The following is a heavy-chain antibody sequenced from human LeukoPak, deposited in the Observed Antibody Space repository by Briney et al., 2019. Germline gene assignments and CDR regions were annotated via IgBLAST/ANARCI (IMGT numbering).Heavy chain of an antibody. CDR3: ATTATVAGLVGALHDAFDI. CDR1: GGIFSSHS. J-gene: IGHJ3*02. V-gene: IGHV1-69*13. D-gene: IGHD1-26*01. Sequence: ASVKVSCKAPGGIFSSHSFNWVRQAPGQGLEWMGGIIPVFGTVKYAQKFLGRVTIHADEHSNTYMELKRLRLEDTAVYYCATTATVAGLVGALHDAFDIWGQGTMVTVSS. CDR2: IIPVFGTV.